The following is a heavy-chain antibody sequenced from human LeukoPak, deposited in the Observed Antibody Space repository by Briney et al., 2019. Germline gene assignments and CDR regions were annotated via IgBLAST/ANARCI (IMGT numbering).Heavy chain of an antibody. CDR1: GFTFSSYA. CDR2: ISSNGGST. Sequence: GGSLRLSCAASGFTFSSYAMHWVRQAPGKGLEYVSAISSNGGSTYYANSVKGRFTISRDNSKNTLYLQMGSLRAEDMAVYYCARGPSSGYYYGWFDPGGQGTLVTVSS. V-gene: IGHV3-64*01. J-gene: IGHJ5*02. CDR3: ARGPSSGYYYGWFDP. D-gene: IGHD3-22*01.